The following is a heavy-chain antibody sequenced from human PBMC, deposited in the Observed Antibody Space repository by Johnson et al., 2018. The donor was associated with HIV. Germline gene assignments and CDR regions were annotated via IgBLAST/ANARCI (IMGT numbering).Heavy chain of an antibody. D-gene: IGHD4-17*01. V-gene: IGHV3-11*04. CDR3: ASPVDAFDI. J-gene: IGHJ3*02. CDR2: ISWNSGSI. Sequence: VQLVESGGGLVQPGGSLRLSCAASGFTVSSNYMSWVRQAPGKGLEWVSGISWNSGSIGYADSVKGRFTISRDNAKNSLYLQMNSLRAEDTAVYYCASPVDAFDIWGQG. CDR1: GFTVSSNY.